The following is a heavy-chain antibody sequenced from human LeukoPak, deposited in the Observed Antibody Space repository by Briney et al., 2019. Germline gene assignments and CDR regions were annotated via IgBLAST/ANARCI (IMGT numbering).Heavy chain of an antibody. D-gene: IGHD3-3*01. Sequence: SETLSLTCTVSGGSISSGDYYWSWIRQPPGKGLEWIGYIYYSGSTYYNPSLKSRVTISVDTSKNQFSLKLSSVTAADTAVYYCARVMTYYGFWSGYYVDYYYHCMDVWGKGTTVTVSS. CDR3: ARVMTYYGFWSGYYVDYYYHCMDV. CDR1: GGSISSGDYY. V-gene: IGHV4-30-4*08. J-gene: IGHJ6*03. CDR2: IYYSGST.